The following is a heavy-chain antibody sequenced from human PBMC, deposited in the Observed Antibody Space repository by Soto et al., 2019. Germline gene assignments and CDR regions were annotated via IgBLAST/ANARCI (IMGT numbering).Heavy chain of an antibody. D-gene: IGHD2-15*01. CDR3: ARERQGYFSGGSCYSGTGNWFDP. CDR1: GGSISSSNW. Sequence: QVQLQESGPGLVKPSGTLSLTCAVSGGSISSSNWWSWVRQPPGKGLEWIGEIYHSGSTNYNPSLKSRVTISVDKSKNQFSLKLSSVTAADTAVYYCARERQGYFSGGSCYSGTGNWFDPWGQGTLVTVSS. J-gene: IGHJ5*02. CDR2: IYHSGST. V-gene: IGHV4-4*02.